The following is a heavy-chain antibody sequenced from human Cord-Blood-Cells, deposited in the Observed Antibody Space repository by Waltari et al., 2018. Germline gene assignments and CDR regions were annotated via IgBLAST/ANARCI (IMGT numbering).Heavy chain of an antibody. D-gene: IGHD3-3*01. CDR3: ATGDYDFWSGHPMGWFDP. Sequence: QVQLVQSGAEVKKPGASVKVSCKVSGYTLPELSMHWVRQAPGKGLEWMGGFDPEDGETIYAQKFQGRVTMTEDTSTDTAYMELSSLRSEDTAVYYCATGDYDFWSGHPMGWFDPWGQGTLVTVSS. V-gene: IGHV1-24*01. CDR2: FDPEDGET. J-gene: IGHJ5*02. CDR1: GYTLPELS.